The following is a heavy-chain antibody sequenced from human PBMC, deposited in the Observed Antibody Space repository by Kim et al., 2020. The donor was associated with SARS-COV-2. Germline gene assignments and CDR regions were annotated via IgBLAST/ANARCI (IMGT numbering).Heavy chain of an antibody. CDR2: IIPIFGTA. J-gene: IGHJ4*02. Sequence: SVKVSCKASGGTFSSYAISWVRQAPGQGLEWMGGIIPIFGTANYAQKFQGRVTITAYESTSTAYMELSSLRSEDTAVYYCARDQNSSGYYSYYFDYWGQGTLVTVSS. D-gene: IGHD3-22*01. CDR1: GGTFSSYA. CDR3: ARDQNSSGYYSYYFDY. V-gene: IGHV1-69*13.